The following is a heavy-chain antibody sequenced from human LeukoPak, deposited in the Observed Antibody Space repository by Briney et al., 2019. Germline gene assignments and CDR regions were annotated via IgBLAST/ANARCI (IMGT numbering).Heavy chain of an antibody. CDR2: ISYDGSNK. Sequence: GGSLRLSCAASGFSFSSYAMHWVRQAPGKGLEWVAVISYDGSNKYYADSVKGRFTISRDNSKNTLYLQINSLRAEDTAVYYCAKGGGYQLLYGPWGQGTLVTVSS. J-gene: IGHJ5*02. D-gene: IGHD2-2*02. CDR3: AKGGGYQLLYGP. CDR1: GFSFSSYA. V-gene: IGHV3-30-3*01.